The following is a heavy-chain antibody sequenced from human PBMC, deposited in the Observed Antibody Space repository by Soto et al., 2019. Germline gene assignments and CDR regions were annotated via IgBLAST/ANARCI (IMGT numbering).Heavy chain of an antibody. D-gene: IGHD1-1*01. CDR2: ISSSSAYI. CDR1: GFTFSTYS. V-gene: IGHV3-21*01. Sequence: EVQLVESGGDLVKPGGSLRLSCADSGFTFSTYSMIWVRQAPGKGLEWVSAISSSSAYIFYADSVKGRFTISRDNAKNSLYLQMNSPSAEDTAVYYCARGGREITGHLDYWGPGTLVTVSS. CDR3: ARGGREITGHLDY. J-gene: IGHJ4*02.